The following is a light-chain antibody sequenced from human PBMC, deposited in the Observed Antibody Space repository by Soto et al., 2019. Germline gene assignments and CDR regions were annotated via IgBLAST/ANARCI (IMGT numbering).Light chain of an antibody. CDR1: QSVGSN. V-gene: IGKV3-15*01. CDR2: GAS. J-gene: IGKJ4*01. Sequence: EIVMTQSPATLSVSAGERATLSCRASQSVGSNLAWYQQKPGQAPGLLIYGASTRATSIPPRFSGSGSGTEFTLTISSLEPEDFAVYFCQQRRDWLSFGGGTKVEIK. CDR3: QQRRDWLS.